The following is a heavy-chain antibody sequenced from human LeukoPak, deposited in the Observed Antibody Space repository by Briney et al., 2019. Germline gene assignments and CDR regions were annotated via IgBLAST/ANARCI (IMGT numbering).Heavy chain of an antibody. CDR2: INPHSGDT. CDR3: AKDMRSRGYSGYDCFDY. Sequence: GASVMVSCNASRYTFTGYYKHWVRQDPGQGLEWMMWINPHSGDTNYAQKFQGRVTMTRDTSTSTAYMEVSRLRSDDTAVYYCAKDMRSRGYSGYDCFDYWGQGTLVTVSS. CDR1: RYTFTGYY. V-gene: IGHV1-2*02. J-gene: IGHJ4*02. D-gene: IGHD5-12*01.